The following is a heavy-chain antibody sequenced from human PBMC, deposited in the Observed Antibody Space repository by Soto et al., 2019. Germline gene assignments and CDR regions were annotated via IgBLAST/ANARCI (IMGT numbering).Heavy chain of an antibody. D-gene: IGHD3-3*01. Sequence: ASVKVSCKASGYTFTSYDINWVRQATGQGLEWMGWMNPNSGNTGYAQKFQGRVTMTRNTSISTAYMELSSLRSEDTAVYYCARGGYDYDFWSGSTAFDIWGQGTMVTVSS. CDR3: ARGGYDYDFWSGSTAFDI. J-gene: IGHJ3*02. CDR1: GYTFTSYD. V-gene: IGHV1-8*01. CDR2: MNPNSGNT.